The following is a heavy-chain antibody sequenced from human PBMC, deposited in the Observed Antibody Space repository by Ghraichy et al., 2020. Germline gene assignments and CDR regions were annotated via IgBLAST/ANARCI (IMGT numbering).Heavy chain of an antibody. V-gene: IGHV3-48*02. D-gene: IGHD3-9*01. CDR3: ARDNVYYDILTGYRLDY. CDR2: ISSSSSTI. Sequence: GGSLRLSCAASGFTFSSYSMNWVRQAPGKGLEWVSYISSSSSTIYYADSVKGRFTISRDNAKNSLYLQMNSLRDEDTAVYYCARDNVYYDILTGYRLDYWGQGTLVTVSS. J-gene: IGHJ4*02. CDR1: GFTFSSYS.